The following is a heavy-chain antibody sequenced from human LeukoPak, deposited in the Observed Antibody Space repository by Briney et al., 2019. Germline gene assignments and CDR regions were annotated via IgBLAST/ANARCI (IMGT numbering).Heavy chain of an antibody. V-gene: IGHV1-69*01. CDR1: GGTFSSYA. D-gene: IGHD2-2*01. CDR2: IIPIFGTA. Sequence: GASVKVSCKASGGTFSSYAISWVRQAPGQGLEWMGGIIPIFGTANYAQKFQGRVTITADESTSTAYMELSSLRSEDTAVYYCARASPKIKRPAATYYFDYWGQGTLVTVSS. CDR3: ARASPKIKRPAATYYFDY. J-gene: IGHJ4*02.